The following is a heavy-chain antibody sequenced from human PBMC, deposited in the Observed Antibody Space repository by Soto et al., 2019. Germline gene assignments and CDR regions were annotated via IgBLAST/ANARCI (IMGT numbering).Heavy chain of an antibody. CDR2: ISYDGSNK. Sequence: PGGSLRLSCAASGFTFSSYAMHWVRQAPGKGLEWVAVISYDGSNKYYADSVKGRFTISRDNSKNTLYLQMNSLRAEDTAVYYCARDLGLKKGWIVASHYWGQGTLVTVSS. CDR3: ARDLGLKKGWIVASHY. J-gene: IGHJ4*02. V-gene: IGHV3-30-3*01. D-gene: IGHD5-12*01. CDR1: GFTFSSYA.